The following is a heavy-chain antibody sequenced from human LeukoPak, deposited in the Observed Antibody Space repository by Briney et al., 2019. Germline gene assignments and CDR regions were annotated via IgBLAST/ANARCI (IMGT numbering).Heavy chain of an antibody. J-gene: IGHJ4*02. Sequence: SETLSLTCTVSGGFISSYYWSWIRQPPGKGLEWIGYIYYSGSTNYNPSLKSRVTISVDTSKNQFSLKLSSVTAADTAVYYCARDSYGDLNYWGQGTLVTVSS. V-gene: IGHV4-59*01. CDR3: ARDSYGDLNY. CDR1: GGFISSYY. D-gene: IGHD4-17*01. CDR2: IYYSGST.